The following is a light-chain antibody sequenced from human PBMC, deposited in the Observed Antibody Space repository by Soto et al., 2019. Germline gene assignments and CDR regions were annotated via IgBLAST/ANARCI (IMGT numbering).Light chain of an antibody. V-gene: IGKV1-5*03. CDR1: QTINRW. J-gene: IGKJ1*01. CDR3: QQYNSYPWT. CDR2: EAS. Sequence: DIQMTQSPSTLSASVGDRVTINCRASQTINRWLAWHQQKPGKAPKLLIYEASSLESGVPSRFGGSGSGTEFTLIISSLQPDDFAAYYCQQYNSYPWTFGQGTKVDIK.